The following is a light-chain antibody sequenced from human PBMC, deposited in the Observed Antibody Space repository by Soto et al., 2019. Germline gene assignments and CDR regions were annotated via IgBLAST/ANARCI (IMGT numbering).Light chain of an antibody. J-gene: IGKJ1*01. CDR1: QSIANF. CDR3: QQSYSSLWT. CDR2: GTS. Sequence: DIQMTQSPSSLSASVWDRVTITCRASQSIANFLNWYQQKPGKAPKLVIYGTSTLQSGVPSRFSGSGSGTDFTLTISRLQREDFATYYCQQSYSSLWTFGQGTKVDI. V-gene: IGKV1-39*01.